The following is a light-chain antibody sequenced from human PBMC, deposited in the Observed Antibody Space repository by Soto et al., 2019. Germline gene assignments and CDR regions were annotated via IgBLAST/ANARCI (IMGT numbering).Light chain of an antibody. V-gene: IGKV1-5*03. CDR3: QQYTNYPWT. CDR2: EAS. Sequence: DIQMTQSPSSLSASVGDRVTITCRASQSIARALNWYLQKPGKAPNLLIYEASKLATGVPSRISGSGSGTEFTLTISSLQPDDFATYYCQQYTNYPWTFGQGTKVDI. CDR1: QSIARA. J-gene: IGKJ1*01.